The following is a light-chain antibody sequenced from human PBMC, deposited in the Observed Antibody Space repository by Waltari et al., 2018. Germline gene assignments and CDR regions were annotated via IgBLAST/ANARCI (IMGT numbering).Light chain of an antibody. J-gene: IGLJ2*01. Sequence: QSALTQPASVSGSPGQSITVSCTGTSSDVGAYHYVSWYQQHPGKAPRLIIYNVNSRPSGVSCRFAGSKSDNTASRTISGLQAEDEADYYCASYTKTSTLVFGGGTKLTVL. CDR3: ASYTKTSTLV. V-gene: IGLV2-14*03. CDR1: SSDVGAYHY. CDR2: NVN.